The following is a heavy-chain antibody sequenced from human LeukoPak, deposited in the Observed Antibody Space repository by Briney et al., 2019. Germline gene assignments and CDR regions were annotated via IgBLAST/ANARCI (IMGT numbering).Heavy chain of an antibody. CDR1: GFTFSIYA. Sequence: GGSLRLSCAASGFTFSIYAMHWVRQAPGKGLEWVAFISYGGSNIYYADSVKGRFTISRDNSKNTLYLQVNSLRAEDTAVYYCARALMIRGVFDYWGQGTLVTVSS. CDR3: ARALMIRGVFDY. V-gene: IGHV3-30*04. CDR2: ISYGGSNI. D-gene: IGHD3-10*01. J-gene: IGHJ4*02.